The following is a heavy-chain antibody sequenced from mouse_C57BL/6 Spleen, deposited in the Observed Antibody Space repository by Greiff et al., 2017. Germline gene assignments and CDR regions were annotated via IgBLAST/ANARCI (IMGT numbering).Heavy chain of an antibody. CDR3: ARSGYDGSRGKYAMDY. V-gene: IGHV1-50*01. Sequence: QVQLQQSGAELVKPGASVKLSCKASGYTFTSYWMQWVKQRPGQGLEWIGEIDPSDSYTNYNQKFKGKATLTVDTSSSTAYMQLSSLTSEDSAVYYCARSGYDGSRGKYAMDYWGQGTSVTVSS. J-gene: IGHJ4*01. D-gene: IGHD2-3*01. CDR1: GYTFTSYW. CDR2: IDPSDSYT.